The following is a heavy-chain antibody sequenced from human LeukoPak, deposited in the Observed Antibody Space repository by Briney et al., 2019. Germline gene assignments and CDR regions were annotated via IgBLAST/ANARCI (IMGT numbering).Heavy chain of an antibody. CDR1: GGTFSSYA. V-gene: IGHV1-69*05. J-gene: IGHJ3*02. D-gene: IGHD5-18*01. CDR2: IIPIFGTA. CDR3: ARAGYSYGSGYAFDI. Sequence: SVKVSCKAPGGTFSSYAISWVRQAPGQGLEWMGGIIPIFGTANYAQKFQGRVTITTDESTSTAYMELSSLRSEDTAVYYCARAGYSYGSGYAFDIWGQGTMVTVSS.